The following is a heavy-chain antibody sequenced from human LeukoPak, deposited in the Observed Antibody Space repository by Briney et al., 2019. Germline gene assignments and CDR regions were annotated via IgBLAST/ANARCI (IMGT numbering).Heavy chain of an antibody. V-gene: IGHV3-21*06. Sequence: GGSLRLSCAASGFTFGSYSMNWVRQAPGKGLEWVSSIGSSSNYVYYADSVKGRFTISRDNAKNSLYLQMTSLRAEDTAVYYCVRVVVAAPGPGVGGFWGQGILVTVSS. CDR3: VRVVVAAPGPGVGGF. D-gene: IGHD2-15*01. CDR2: IGSSSNYV. CDR1: GFTFGSYS. J-gene: IGHJ4*02.